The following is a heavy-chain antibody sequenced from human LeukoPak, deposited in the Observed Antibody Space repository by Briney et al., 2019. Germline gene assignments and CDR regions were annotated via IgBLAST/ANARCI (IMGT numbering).Heavy chain of an antibody. V-gene: IGHV4-59*08. CDR1: GGSISSYY. J-gene: IGHJ4*02. D-gene: IGHD6-6*01. Sequence: PSQTLSLTCTVSGGSISSYYRSWIRQPPGKGLEWGGYIHYSGSTNYNPSLESRATISVDTSKNLFSHKLSFVSAANTVVYCCARQPYSSSPVDYWGQGTLVTVSS. CDR3: ARQPYSSSPVDY. CDR2: IHYSGST.